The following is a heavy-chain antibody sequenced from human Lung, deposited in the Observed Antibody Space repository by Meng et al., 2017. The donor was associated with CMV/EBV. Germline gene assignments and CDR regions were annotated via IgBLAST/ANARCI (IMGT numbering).Heavy chain of an antibody. Sequence: SVXVSXXASGYTFTSYGISWLRQAPGQGLEWMGWISAYNGNTNYAQKLQGRVTMTTDTSTSTAYVELRSLRSDDTAVYYCARIGATSSYYCGMDVWGQGTXVTVSS. J-gene: IGHJ6*02. V-gene: IGHV1-18*01. CDR1: GYTFTSYG. D-gene: IGHD1-26*01. CDR3: ARIGATSSYYCGMDV. CDR2: ISAYNGNT.